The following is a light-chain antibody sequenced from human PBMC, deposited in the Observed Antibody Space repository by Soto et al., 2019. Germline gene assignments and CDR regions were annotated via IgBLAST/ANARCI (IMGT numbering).Light chain of an antibody. Sequence: QSALTQPASVSGSPGQSITISCTGTSSDVGGYNYVYWYQPHPGKAPKLMIYDVSNRPSGVSYRFSGSKSGNTASLTISVLQAEDEGDYYCSSYTSRSTMVFGGGTKVTVL. CDR1: SSDVGGYNY. CDR3: SSYTSRSTMV. CDR2: DVS. V-gene: IGLV2-14*01. J-gene: IGLJ2*01.